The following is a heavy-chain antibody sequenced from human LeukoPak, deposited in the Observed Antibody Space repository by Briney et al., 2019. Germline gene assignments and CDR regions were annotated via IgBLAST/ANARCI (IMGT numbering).Heavy chain of an antibody. CDR3: AKDPGYRSGWLHFDY. Sequence: GGSLRLSCAASGFTFSSYGMSWVRQAPGKGLEWVSAISGSGGSTYYADSVKGRFTISRDNSKNTLYLQMNSLRAEDTAVYYCAKDPGYRSGWLHFDYWGQGALVTVSS. D-gene: IGHD6-19*01. V-gene: IGHV3-23*01. CDR1: GFTFSSYG. CDR2: ISGSGGST. J-gene: IGHJ4*02.